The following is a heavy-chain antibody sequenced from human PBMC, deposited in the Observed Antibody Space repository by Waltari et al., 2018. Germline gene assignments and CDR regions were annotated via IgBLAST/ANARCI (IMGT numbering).Heavy chain of an antibody. CDR2: ISSSSSYI. CDR1: GFTFSSYS. CDR3: ARDSPPYNWFDP. V-gene: IGHV3-21*01. Sequence: EVQLVESGGGLVKPGGSLRLSCAASGFTFSSYSMNWVRQAPGKGLEWVSSISSSSSYIYYADSVKGRFTISRDNAKNSLYLQMNSLRAEDTAVYYCARDSPPYNWFDPWGQGTLVTVSS. J-gene: IGHJ5*02.